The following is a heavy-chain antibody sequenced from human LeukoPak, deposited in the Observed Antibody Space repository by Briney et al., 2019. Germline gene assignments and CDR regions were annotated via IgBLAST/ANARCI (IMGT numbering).Heavy chain of an antibody. D-gene: IGHD2-2*01. V-gene: IGHV4-34*01. J-gene: IGHJ3*02. CDR3: ARGSVVVVPAARGAFDI. Sequence: SGTLSLTCAVYGGSFSGYYWSWIRQPPGKGLEWIGEINHSGSTNYNPSLKSRVTISVDTSKNQFSLKLSSVTAADTAVYYCARGSVVVVPAARGAFDIWGQGTMVTISS. CDR1: GGSFSGYY. CDR2: INHSGST.